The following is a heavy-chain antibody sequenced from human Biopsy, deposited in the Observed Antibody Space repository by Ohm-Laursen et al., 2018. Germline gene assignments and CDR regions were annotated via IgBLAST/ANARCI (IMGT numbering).Heavy chain of an antibody. CDR2: FAPENGKT. Sequence: SVKVSCTVSGCTPTELSMHWVRQAPGRGLEWMVGFAPENGKTIYAQKFQGRVTMTEDTSTDTAYMELSSLRSEDTAVYYCAADINVWNVNYWGQGTQVTVSS. V-gene: IGHV1-24*01. D-gene: IGHD1-1*01. CDR1: GCTPTELS. J-gene: IGHJ4*02. CDR3: AADINVWNVNY.